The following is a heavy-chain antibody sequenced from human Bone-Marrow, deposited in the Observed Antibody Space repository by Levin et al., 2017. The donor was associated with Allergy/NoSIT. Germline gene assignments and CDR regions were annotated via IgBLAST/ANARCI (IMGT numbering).Heavy chain of an antibody. Sequence: SCAATGFIFSNAWMNWVRQAPGKGLEWVGHIKSKSDGGTTDYAAPVKGRFIISRDESKNTLYLQMNSLKTEDTAVYYCSTEALAGTDYWGQGTLVTVSS. CDR2: IKSKSDGGTT. CDR1: GFIFSNAW. D-gene: IGHD6-19*01. V-gene: IGHV3-15*01. J-gene: IGHJ4*02. CDR3: STEALAGTDY.